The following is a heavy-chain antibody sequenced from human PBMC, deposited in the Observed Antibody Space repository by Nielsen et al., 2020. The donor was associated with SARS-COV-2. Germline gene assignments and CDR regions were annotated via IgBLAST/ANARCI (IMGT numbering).Heavy chain of an antibody. J-gene: IGHJ4*02. CDR3: LSFKLGTGSRSFDY. CDR2: IRSKANSYAT. Sequence: GESPKISCAASGFTFSGSAMHWVRQASGKGLEWVGRIRSKANSYATAYAASVKGRFTISRDDSKNTAYLQMNSLKTEDTAVYYCLSFKLGTGSRSFDYWGQGTLVTVSS. V-gene: IGHV3-73*01. CDR1: GFTFSGSA. D-gene: IGHD3-10*01.